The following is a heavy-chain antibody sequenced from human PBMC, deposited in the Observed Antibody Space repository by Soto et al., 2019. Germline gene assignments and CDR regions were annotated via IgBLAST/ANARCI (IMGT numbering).Heavy chain of an antibody. J-gene: IGHJ5*02. V-gene: IGHV2-26*01. D-gene: IGHD6-6*01. Sequence: SGPTLVNHTETLTLTCTVSGFSLSNARMGVSWIRQPPGKALEWLAHIFSNDEKSYSTSLKSRLTISKDTSKSQVVLTMTNMDPVDTATYYYARPLYSSSSYWFDPWGQGTLVTVSS. CDR1: GFSLSNARMG. CDR3: ARPLYSSSSYWFDP. CDR2: IFSNDEK.